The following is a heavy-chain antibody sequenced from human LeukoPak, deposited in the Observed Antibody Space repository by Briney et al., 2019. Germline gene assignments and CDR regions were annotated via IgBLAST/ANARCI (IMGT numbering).Heavy chain of an antibody. CDR2: IIPIFGTA. CDR1: GGTFSSYA. V-gene: IGHV1-69*06. CDR3: ATGDAGLESYFDY. J-gene: IGHJ4*02. Sequence: SVKVSCKASGGTFSSYAISWVRQAPGQGLEWMGGIIPIFGTANYAQKFQGRVTMTEDTSTDTAYMELSSLRSEDTAVYYCATGDAGLESYFDYWGQGTLVTVSS. D-gene: IGHD5-12*01.